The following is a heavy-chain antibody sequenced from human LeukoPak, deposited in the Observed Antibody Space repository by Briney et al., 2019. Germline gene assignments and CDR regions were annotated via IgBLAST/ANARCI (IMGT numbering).Heavy chain of an antibody. J-gene: IGHJ6*03. CDR3: AKSGGSYYSLYYYYMDV. V-gene: IGHV3-23*01. Sequence: GGSLRLSCAASGFTFSSYAMSWVRQAPGKGLEWVSAISGSGGSTYYADSVKGRFTISRDNSKNTLYLQMNSLRAEDTAVYYCAKSGGSYYSLYYYYMDVWGKGTTVTVSS. D-gene: IGHD1-26*01. CDR1: GFTFSSYA. CDR2: ISGSGGST.